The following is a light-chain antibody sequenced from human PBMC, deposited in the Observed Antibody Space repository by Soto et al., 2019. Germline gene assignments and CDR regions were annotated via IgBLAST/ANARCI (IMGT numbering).Light chain of an antibody. Sequence: DIQLTQSPSFLSASVGDRVTITCRASQGISSYLAWYQQKPGKATKLLIYAASTLQSGVPSRFSGSGPGTEFTLTISSLQPEDFATYYCQQLNSYPLTFGGGTKVDIK. CDR1: QGISSY. CDR2: AAS. J-gene: IGKJ4*01. CDR3: QQLNSYPLT. V-gene: IGKV1-9*01.